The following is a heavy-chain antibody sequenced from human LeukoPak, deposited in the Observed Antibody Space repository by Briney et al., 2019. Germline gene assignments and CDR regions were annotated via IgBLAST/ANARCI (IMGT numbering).Heavy chain of an antibody. CDR3: ARDTDLWFGSIDY. CDR1: GYTFTSYY. Sequence: ASVKVSCKASGYTFTSYYMHWVRQAPGQGLEWMGWINPNSGGTNYAQKFQGRVTMTRDTSISTAYMELSRLRSDDTAVYYCARDTDLWFGSIDYWGQGTLVTVSS. D-gene: IGHD3-10*01. J-gene: IGHJ4*02. CDR2: INPNSGGT. V-gene: IGHV1-2*02.